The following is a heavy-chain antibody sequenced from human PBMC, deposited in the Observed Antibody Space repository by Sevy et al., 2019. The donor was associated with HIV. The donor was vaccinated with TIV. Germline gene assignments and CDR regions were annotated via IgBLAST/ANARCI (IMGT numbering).Heavy chain of an antibody. CDR3: AARVGTSDFDH. J-gene: IGHJ4*01. D-gene: IGHD1-26*01. V-gene: IGHV3-15*01. CDR2: IRSKTEGATR. CDR1: RFNFANAW. Sequence: GGSLRLSCAASRFNFANAWMSWVRQPPGRGLEWVGRIRSKTEGATRDFAAPVKGRFVISRDDSRNTLYLQMDNLKIEDTGVYYCAARVGTSDFDHWGHGILVTVSS.